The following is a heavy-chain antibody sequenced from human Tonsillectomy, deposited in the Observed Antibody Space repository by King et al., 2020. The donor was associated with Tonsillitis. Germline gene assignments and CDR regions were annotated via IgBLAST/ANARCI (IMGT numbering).Heavy chain of an antibody. Sequence: VQLQESGPGLVKPSETLSLTCTVSGGSISSYYWSWIRQPPGKGLEWIGYIYYSGSTNYNPSLKSRVTISVDTSKNQFSLKLSSVTAADTAVYYCARGSPYRGSYPLGYWGQGTLVTVSS. V-gene: IGHV4-59*01. CDR3: ARGSPYRGSYPLGY. D-gene: IGHD1-26*01. CDR2: IYYSGST. CDR1: GGSISSYY. J-gene: IGHJ4*02.